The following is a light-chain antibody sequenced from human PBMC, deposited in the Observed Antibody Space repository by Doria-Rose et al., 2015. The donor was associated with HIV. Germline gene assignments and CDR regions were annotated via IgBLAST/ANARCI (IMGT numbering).Light chain of an antibody. J-gene: IGKJ5*01. CDR3: QQHKSYPIT. CDR2: AAS. CDR1: QDINTY. V-gene: IGKV1-16*02. Sequence: IQPPSSLSASVGDRVTITCRTSQDINTYLAWFQQKPGKAPKSLIYAASSLQSGVPSKFRGSGSETDFTLTITSLQPEDFATYYCQQHKSYPITFGQGARPEIQ.